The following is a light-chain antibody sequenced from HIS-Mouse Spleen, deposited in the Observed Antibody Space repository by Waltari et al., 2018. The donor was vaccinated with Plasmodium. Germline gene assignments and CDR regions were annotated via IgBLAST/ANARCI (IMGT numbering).Light chain of an antibody. J-gene: IGLJ2*01. CDR2: QDS. V-gene: IGLV3-1*01. CDR1: KLGDKY. CDR3: QAWDSSSVV. Sequence: SYELTQPPSVSVSPGQTASITCSGDKLGDKYACWYQQKPGQSPVLVIYQDSKRPSGLRERLSGSNSGNTATLTISGTQAMDEADYYCQAWDSSSVVFGGGTKLTVL.